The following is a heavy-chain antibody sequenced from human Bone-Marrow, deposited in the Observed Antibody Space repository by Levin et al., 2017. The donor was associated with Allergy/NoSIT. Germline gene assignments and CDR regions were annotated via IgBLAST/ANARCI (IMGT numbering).Heavy chain of an antibody. J-gene: IGHJ4*02. Sequence: GESLKISCAASGFTFSSYWMSWVRQAPGKGLEWVANIKQDGSEKKYVDSVQGRFTISRDNAKNSLYLQMNSLRVEDTAVYYCATSGARNGYDSFDYWGQGTLVTVSS. CDR1: GFTFSSYW. V-gene: IGHV3-7*01. CDR2: IKQDGSEK. CDR3: ATSGARNGYDSFDY. D-gene: IGHD5-12*01.